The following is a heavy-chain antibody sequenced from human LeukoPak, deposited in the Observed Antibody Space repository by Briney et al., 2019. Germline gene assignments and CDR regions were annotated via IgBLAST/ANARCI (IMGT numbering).Heavy chain of an antibody. V-gene: IGHV3-21*01. CDR1: GFTFTSYN. Sequence: PGGSLRLSCAASGFTFTSYNMNWVRQAPGKGLGWVSSISTSSSYIYYADSVKGRFTISRDNAKNSLYLQMNSLRAEDTAVYYCARGRWSFDYWGQGTLVTVSS. CDR2: ISTSSSYI. D-gene: IGHD5-24*01. CDR3: ARGRWSFDY. J-gene: IGHJ4*02.